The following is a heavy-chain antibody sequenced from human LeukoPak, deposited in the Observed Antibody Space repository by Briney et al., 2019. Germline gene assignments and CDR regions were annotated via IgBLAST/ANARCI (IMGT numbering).Heavy chain of an antibody. CDR1: GGSISSSSYY. D-gene: IGHD6-13*01. CDR2: IYYSGST. CDR3: ARPGIAAAGYFDY. Sequence: PSETLSLTCTASGGSISSSSYYWGWIRQPPGKGLEWIGSIYYSGSTYYNPSLKSRVTISVDTSKNQFSLKLSSMTAADTAVYYCARPGIAAAGYFDYWGQGTLVTVSS. V-gene: IGHV4-39*01. J-gene: IGHJ4*02.